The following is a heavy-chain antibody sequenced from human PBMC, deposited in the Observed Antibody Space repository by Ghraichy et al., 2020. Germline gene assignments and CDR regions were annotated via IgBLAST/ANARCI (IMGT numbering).Heavy chain of an antibody. D-gene: IGHD3-3*01. V-gene: IGHV4-30-4*01. CDR3: ARGQRNYDFWSGYYLLGYFDY. CDR1: GGSISSGDYY. CDR2: IYYSGST. Sequence: SQTLSLTCTVSGGSISSGDYYWSWIRQPPGKGLEWIGYIYYSGSTYYNPSLKSRVTISVDTSKNQFSLKLSSVTAADTAVYYCARGQRNYDFWSGYYLLGYFDYWGQGTLVTVSS. J-gene: IGHJ4*02.